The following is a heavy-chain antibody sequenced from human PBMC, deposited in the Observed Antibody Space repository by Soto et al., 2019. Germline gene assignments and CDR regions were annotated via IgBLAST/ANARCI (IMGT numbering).Heavy chain of an antibody. CDR3: ATVWGQD. V-gene: IGHV4-39*01. CDR1: GGSLSSSSYY. CDR2: VYYSGCT. D-gene: IGHD3-16*01. Sequence: QLQLQESGPGLVKPSETLSLTCTVSGGSLSSSSYYWGWIRQPPGKGLEWIGRVYYSGCTYYNPPLKSRVTISVDTSNNQSPLKLSSVTAADTAVYYCATVWGQDWGQGTLVTVSS. J-gene: IGHJ4*02.